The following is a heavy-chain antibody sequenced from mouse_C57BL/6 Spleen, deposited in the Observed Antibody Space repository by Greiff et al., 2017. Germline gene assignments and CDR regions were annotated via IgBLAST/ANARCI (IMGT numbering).Heavy chain of an antibody. CDR1: GFNIKDDY. CDR3: TKPDYYGSSYQYFDV. J-gene: IGHJ1*03. D-gene: IGHD1-1*01. CDR2: IDPENGDT. V-gene: IGHV14-4*01. Sequence: EVQLQQSGAELVRPGASVKLSCTASGFNIKDDYMHWVKQRPEQGLEWIGWIDPENGDTEYASKFQGKATITADTSSNTAYLQLSSLTSEDTAVYYCTKPDYYGSSYQYFDVWGTGTTVTVSS.